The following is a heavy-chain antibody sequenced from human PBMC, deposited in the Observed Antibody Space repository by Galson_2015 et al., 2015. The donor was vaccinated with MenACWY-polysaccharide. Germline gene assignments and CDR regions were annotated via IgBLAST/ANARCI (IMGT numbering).Heavy chain of an antibody. J-gene: IGHJ6*02. CDR2: IKRDGSEK. CDR3: ARSYCDRTTCYGMDV. V-gene: IGHV3-7*01. Sequence: SLRLSCAASGFTFSTYWMSWVRRAPGKGLEWVASIKRDGSEKYYVDSVKGRFTISRDNSNNALYLQMNSLGPEDTALYYCARSYCDRTTCYGMDVWGQGTTVTVSS. CDR1: GFTFSTYW. D-gene: IGHD2/OR15-2a*01.